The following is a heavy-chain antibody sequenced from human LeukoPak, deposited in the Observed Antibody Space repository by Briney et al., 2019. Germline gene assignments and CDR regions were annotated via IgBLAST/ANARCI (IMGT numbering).Heavy chain of an antibody. CDR2: IYYSGST. CDR1: GGSISSYY. CDR3: ARVASYSSSWYFPSNAFDI. Sequence: SETLSLTCTVSGGSISSYYWSWIRQPPGKGLEWIGYIYYSGSTDYNPSLKSRVTISVDTSKNQFSLKLSSVTAADTAVYYCARVASYSSSWYFPSNAFDIWGQGTMVTVSS. V-gene: IGHV4-59*01. J-gene: IGHJ3*02. D-gene: IGHD6-13*01.